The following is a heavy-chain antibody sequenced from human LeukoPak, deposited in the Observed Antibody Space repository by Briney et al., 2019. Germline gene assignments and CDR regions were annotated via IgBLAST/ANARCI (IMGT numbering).Heavy chain of an antibody. CDR2: IYYSGST. Sequence: SETLSLTCTVSGGSISSYYWSWIRQPPGKGLEWIGYIYYSGSTNYNPSLKSRVTISVDTSKNQFSLKLSSVTAADTAVYYCAREYYYDSSGHRGYFVYSGQGTLVTVSS. D-gene: IGHD3-22*01. J-gene: IGHJ4*02. CDR3: AREYYYDSSGHRGYFVY. V-gene: IGHV4-59*01. CDR1: GGSISSYY.